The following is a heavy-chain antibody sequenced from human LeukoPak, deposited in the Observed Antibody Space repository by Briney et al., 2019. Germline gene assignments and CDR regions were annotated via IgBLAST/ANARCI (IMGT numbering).Heavy chain of an antibody. CDR3: AKDVRAIAPRYFDF. V-gene: IGHV3-23*01. Sequence: GGSLRLSCAASGFTFSSYAMSWVRQAPGKGLEWVSGISGGSGSTYYADSVKGRFTITRDNSNGTLYLQMNSLRAEDTALYYGAKDVRAIAPRYFDFWGQGTLVTVSS. J-gene: IGHJ4*02. D-gene: IGHD6-13*01. CDR2: ISGGSGST. CDR1: GFTFSSYA.